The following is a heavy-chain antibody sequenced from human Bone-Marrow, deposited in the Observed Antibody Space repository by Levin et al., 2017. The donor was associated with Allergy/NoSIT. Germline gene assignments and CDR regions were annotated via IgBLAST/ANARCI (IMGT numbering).Heavy chain of an antibody. CDR2: IKSKTDGGTA. CDR3: ATSRTYDDFWSAYYSF. V-gene: IGHV3-15*05. D-gene: IGHD3-3*01. J-gene: IGHJ4*02. CDR1: ELTFSNAW. Sequence: PGGSLRLSCVVSELTFSNAWMSWVRQAPGKGLEWIGRIKSKTDGGTADYPAPVKGRFTISRDESKNTVYLQMNSLKIEDTAVYYCATSRTYDDFWSAYYSFWGQGTLVTVSS.